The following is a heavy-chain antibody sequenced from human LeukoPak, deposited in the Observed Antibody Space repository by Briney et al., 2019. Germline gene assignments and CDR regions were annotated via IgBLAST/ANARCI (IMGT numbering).Heavy chain of an antibody. Sequence: PSETLSLTCTVSGGSLRSSNYYWGWIRQPPGKGLEWIGNVYFSGTTYYKSSLKSRVTMSVDTSKNQFSLNLNSVTAADTAVYYCARGGAARLHFQNWGQGTLVTVSS. CDR2: VYFSGTT. V-gene: IGHV4-39*07. CDR1: GGSLRSSNYY. J-gene: IGHJ1*01. D-gene: IGHD6-6*01. CDR3: ARGGAARLHFQN.